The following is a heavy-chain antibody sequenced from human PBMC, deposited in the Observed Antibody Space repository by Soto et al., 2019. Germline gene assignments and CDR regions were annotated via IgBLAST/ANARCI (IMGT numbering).Heavy chain of an antibody. J-gene: IGHJ4*02. CDR3: ARCETVTTAKSLDY. D-gene: IGHD4-4*01. Sequence: SETLSLTCTVSGGSISSGGYYWSWIRQHPGKGLEWIGYIYCSGSTYYNPSLKSRVTISVDTSKNQFSLKLSSVTAADTAVYYCARCETVTTAKSLDYWGQGTLVTVSS. V-gene: IGHV4-31*03. CDR2: IYCSGST. CDR1: GGSISSGGYY.